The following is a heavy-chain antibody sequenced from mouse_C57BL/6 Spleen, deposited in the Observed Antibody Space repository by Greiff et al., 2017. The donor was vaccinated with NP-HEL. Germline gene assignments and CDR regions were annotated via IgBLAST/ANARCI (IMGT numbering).Heavy chain of an antibody. D-gene: IGHD1-1*01. V-gene: IGHV6-6*01. CDR2: IRNKANNHAT. CDR3: TSSGSSSWFAY. CDR1: GFTFSDAW. J-gene: IGHJ3*01. Sequence: EVKLVESGGGLVQPGGSMKLSCAASGFTFSDAWMDWVRQSPEKGLEWVAEIRNKANNHATYYAESVKGRFTISIDDSKSSVYLQMNSLRAENAGIYYCTSSGSSSWFAYWGQGTLVTVSA.